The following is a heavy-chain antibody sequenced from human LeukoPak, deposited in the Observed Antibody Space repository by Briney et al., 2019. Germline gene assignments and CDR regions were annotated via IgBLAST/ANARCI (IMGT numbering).Heavy chain of an antibody. Sequence: QSGGSLRLSCAASGFTFSSYAMHWVRQAPGKGLEWVANIKQDGSEKYYVDSVKGRFTISRDNAKNSLYLQMNSLRAEDTAVYYCATVAGGYYDFWSGNHRPGGFDPWGQGTLVTVSS. D-gene: IGHD3-3*01. CDR1: GFTFSSYA. V-gene: IGHV3-7*01. J-gene: IGHJ5*02. CDR2: IKQDGSEK. CDR3: ATVAGGYYDFWSGNHRPGGFDP.